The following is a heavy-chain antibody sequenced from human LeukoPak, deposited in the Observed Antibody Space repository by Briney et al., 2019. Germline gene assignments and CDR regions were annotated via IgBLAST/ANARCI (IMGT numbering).Heavy chain of an antibody. CDR1: GFTFRDAW. CDR2: IRSKTDGGTT. Sequence: PGGSLRLSCSASGFTFRDAWMTWVRQAPGKGLEWVGRIRSKTDGGTTDYAVSVQGRFTISRDDSKNTLYLQMSSLKTEDTAVYYCAKHIYGVVSIQQWGQGTLVTVSS. V-gene: IGHV3-15*01. D-gene: IGHD3-3*01. CDR3: AKHIYGVVSIQQ. J-gene: IGHJ1*01.